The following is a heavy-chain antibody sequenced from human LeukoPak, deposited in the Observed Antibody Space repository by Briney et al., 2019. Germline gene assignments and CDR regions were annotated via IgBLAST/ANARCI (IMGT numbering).Heavy chain of an antibody. CDR2: IYSGGST. Sequence: GGSLRLSCAASGFTVSSNYMSWVRQAPGKGLEWVSVIYSGGSTYYADSVKGRFTISRDNSKNTLYLQMNSLRAEDTAVYYCAKVYDFWSGYYSEWEDYFDYWGQGTLVTVSS. J-gene: IGHJ4*02. D-gene: IGHD3-3*01. V-gene: IGHV3-53*01. CDR1: GFTVSSNY. CDR3: AKVYDFWSGYYSEWEDYFDY.